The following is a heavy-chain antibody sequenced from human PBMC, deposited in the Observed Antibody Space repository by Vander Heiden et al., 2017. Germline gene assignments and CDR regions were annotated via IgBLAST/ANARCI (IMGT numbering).Heavy chain of an antibody. Sequence: VPLVESGGGLVQPGSSLRRSCAPSGSTFDDYAMHWVRQAPGKGLEWVSGISWNSGSIGYADSVKGRFTISRDNAKNSLYLQMNSLRAEDTALYYCAKMGSIAARPTGFFDYWGQGTLVTVSS. CDR2: ISWNSGSI. CDR1: GSTFDDYA. J-gene: IGHJ4*02. CDR3: AKMGSIAARPTGFFDY. V-gene: IGHV3-9*01. D-gene: IGHD6-6*01.